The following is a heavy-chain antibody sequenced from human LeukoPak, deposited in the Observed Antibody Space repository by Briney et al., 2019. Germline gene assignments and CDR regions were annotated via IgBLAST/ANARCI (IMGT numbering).Heavy chain of an antibody. Sequence: GGSLRLSCAASGFTFSSYAMSWVHQAPGKGLEWVSAISGSAGSTNYADSVKGRFTISRDNSKNTLYLQINSLRAEDTAVYYCAKASDTPMVTMGVFGYWGQGTLVTVSS. D-gene: IGHD5-18*01. CDR2: ISGSAGST. CDR3: AKASDTPMVTMGVFGY. V-gene: IGHV3-23*01. J-gene: IGHJ4*02. CDR1: GFTFSSYA.